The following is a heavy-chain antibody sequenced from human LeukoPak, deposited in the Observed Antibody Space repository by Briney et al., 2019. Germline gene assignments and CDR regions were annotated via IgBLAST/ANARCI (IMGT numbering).Heavy chain of an antibody. CDR2: IYFSGSA. D-gene: IGHD5-18*01. J-gene: IGHJ6*03. CDR3: AGGYIYGSTYYYMDV. V-gene: IGHV4-39*07. CDR1: GGSSSSSSYS. Sequence: SETLSLTCSVSGGSSSSSSYSWGWIRQSPGKGLEWIGSIYFSGSAYYNPSLKSRVTISVDMSKNQFSLRLSSVTAADTAVYYCAGGYIYGSTYYYMDVWGKGTTVTISS.